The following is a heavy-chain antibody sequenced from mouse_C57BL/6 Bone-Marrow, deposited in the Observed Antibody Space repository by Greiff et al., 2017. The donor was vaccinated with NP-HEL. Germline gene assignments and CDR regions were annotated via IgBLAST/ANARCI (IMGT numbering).Heavy chain of an antibody. V-gene: IGHV6-6*01. Sequence: EVMLVESGGGLVQPGGSMKLSCAASGFTFSDAWMDWVRQSPEKGLEWVAEIRNKANNHATYYAESVKGRFTISRDDSKSSVYLQMNSLRAEDTGIYYCYGDYYYGSSRAYFAYWGQGTLVTVSA. CDR3: YGDYYYGSSRAYFAY. D-gene: IGHD1-1*01. J-gene: IGHJ3*01. CDR1: GFTFSDAW. CDR2: IRNKANNHAT.